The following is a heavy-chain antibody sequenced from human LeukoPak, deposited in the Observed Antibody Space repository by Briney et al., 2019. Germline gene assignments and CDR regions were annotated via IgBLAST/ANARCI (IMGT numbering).Heavy chain of an antibody. Sequence: GSLRLSCAASGFTFSSYEMNWVRQAPGKGLEWVSYISSSGSTVYYADSVKGRFTISRDNAKNSLYLQMNSLRAEDTAVYYCAELGITMIGGVWGKGTTVTISS. CDR1: GFTFSSYE. CDR2: ISSSGSTV. CDR3: AELGITMIGGV. D-gene: IGHD3-10*02. V-gene: IGHV3-48*03. J-gene: IGHJ6*04.